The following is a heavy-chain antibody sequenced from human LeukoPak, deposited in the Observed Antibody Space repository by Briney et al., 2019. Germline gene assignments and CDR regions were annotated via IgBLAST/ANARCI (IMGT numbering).Heavy chain of an antibody. Sequence: GESLKISCKGSGYSFTSYWIGWVRQMPGKGLEWMGIIYPGDSDTRYSPSFQGQVTISADKSISTAYLQWSSLKASDTAMYYCARHRRGYSYGYYYYYMDVWGKGTTVTISS. CDR1: GYSFTSYW. CDR2: IYPGDSDT. V-gene: IGHV5-51*01. CDR3: ARHRRGYSYGYYYYYMDV. J-gene: IGHJ6*03. D-gene: IGHD5-18*01.